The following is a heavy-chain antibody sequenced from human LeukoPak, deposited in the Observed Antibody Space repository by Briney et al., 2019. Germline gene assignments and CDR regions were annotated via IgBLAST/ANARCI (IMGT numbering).Heavy chain of an antibody. CDR1: GGSISTSY. CDR2: IYYSGST. Sequence: PSETLSLTCTVSGGSISTSYWSWIRQPPGKGLEWIGYIYYSGSTNYNPSLKSRVTISVDTSKNQFSLKLSSVTAAGTAVYYCARKQQLTAFDAFDIRGQGTMVTVSS. J-gene: IGHJ3*02. V-gene: IGHV4-59*12. D-gene: IGHD6-13*01. CDR3: ARKQQLTAFDAFDI.